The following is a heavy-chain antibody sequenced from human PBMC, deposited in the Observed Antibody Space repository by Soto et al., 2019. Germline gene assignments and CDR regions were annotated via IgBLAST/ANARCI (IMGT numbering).Heavy chain of an antibody. CDR2: ISAYNGKR. J-gene: IGHJ3*02. Sequence: QGQLLQSGDEVKKPGASVRVSCRASGYDFTSYGISWVRQAPGQGLEWVSWISAYNGKRDTAQKLQGRVTMTLDTSTDTAYMELGDLTSADTAVYYCARGRIVASIHDAFEIWGQGTMVAVSS. CDR1: GYDFTSYG. D-gene: IGHD2-21*01. CDR3: ARGRIVASIHDAFEI. V-gene: IGHV1-18*01.